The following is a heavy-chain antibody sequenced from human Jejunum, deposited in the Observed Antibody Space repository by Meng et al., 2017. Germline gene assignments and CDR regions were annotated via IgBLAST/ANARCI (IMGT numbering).Heavy chain of an antibody. V-gene: IGHV3-15*01. CDR2: IKSKSAGETT. Sequence: GALKISCAASGFPFRDAWMSWVRLAPGKGLEWVGRIKSKSAGETTDYGAPVKGRFIISRDDSDNTVYLQMNSLRTEDTAIYYCTIESFCGGDWCLKYFDFWGQRARVTVSS. CDR1: GFPFRDAW. D-gene: IGHD2-21*02. CDR3: TIESFCGGDWCLKYFDF. J-gene: IGHJ4*02.